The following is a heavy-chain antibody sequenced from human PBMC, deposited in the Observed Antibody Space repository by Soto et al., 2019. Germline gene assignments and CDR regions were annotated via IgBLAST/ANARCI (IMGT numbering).Heavy chain of an antibody. CDR2: IYWDDDK. Sequence: QITLNESGPTVVKPAETLTLPCTFSGFSLTTSGVGVGWIRQSPGKAPECLALIYWDDDKRYSASLKSRLTITKDTSKNQVVLTMASVDPADTATYYCAHRILRTVFGLVTTTAIYFDFWGQGTPVVVSS. V-gene: IGHV2-5*02. CDR3: AHRILRTVFGLVTTTAIYFDF. D-gene: IGHD3-3*01. J-gene: IGHJ4*02. CDR1: GFSLTTSGVG.